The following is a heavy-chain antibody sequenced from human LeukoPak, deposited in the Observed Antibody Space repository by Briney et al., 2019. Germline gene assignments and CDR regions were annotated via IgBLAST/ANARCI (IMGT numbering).Heavy chain of an antibody. CDR1: GLTFSSYA. J-gene: IGHJ3*02. D-gene: IGHD5-24*01. Sequence: GGSLRLSCAASGLTFSSYAMSSARQPPGKGLEWVSAISGSGGSTYYADTVKGRFTIARYNSKNTLYMQMNSLRAEDTAVYYCAKDVEMATTPTLDAFDIWGQGTMVTVSS. V-gene: IGHV3-23*01. CDR3: AKDVEMATTPTLDAFDI. CDR2: ISGSGGST.